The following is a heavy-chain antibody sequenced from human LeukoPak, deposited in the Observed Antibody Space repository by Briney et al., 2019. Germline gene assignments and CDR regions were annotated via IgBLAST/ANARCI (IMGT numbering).Heavy chain of an antibody. V-gene: IGHV1-69*06. Sequence: ASVKVSCKASGGTFSSYAISWVRQAPGQGLEWMGGIIPIFGTANYAQKFQGRVTITADKSTSTAYMELSSLRSEDTAVYYCARCSGGYGGYYYYMDVWGKGTTVTISS. CDR2: IIPIFGTA. CDR1: GGTFSSYA. J-gene: IGHJ6*03. D-gene: IGHD4-23*01. CDR3: ARCSGGYGGYYYYMDV.